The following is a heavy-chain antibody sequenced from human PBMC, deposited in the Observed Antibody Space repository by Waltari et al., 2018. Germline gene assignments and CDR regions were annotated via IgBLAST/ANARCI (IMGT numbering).Heavy chain of an antibody. CDR2: IYPGASDT. Sequence: EVQLVQSGAEVTKPGESLKISCKGSGYSFTSYWIGWARQMPGKGLEWMGIIYPGASDTRYSPSFQVPVTTSADKSISTAYLQCSSLKASDTAMYYCARLSGMLGFEYNWFDPWGQGTLVTVSS. V-gene: IGHV5-51*01. J-gene: IGHJ5*02. CDR3: ARLSGMLGFEYNWFDP. D-gene: IGHD3-10*02. CDR1: GYSFTSYW.